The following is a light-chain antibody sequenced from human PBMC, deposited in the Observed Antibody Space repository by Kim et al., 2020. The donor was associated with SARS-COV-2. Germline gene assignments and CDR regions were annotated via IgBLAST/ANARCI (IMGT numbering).Light chain of an antibody. CDR3: SSYTSSGSRV. Sequence: QSITISGADTSSDVGGYDDVSWYQQHRGKVHTLMIYDVTKRPSGVSNRFSGSRSGNTASLTISGLQAEDEADYYCSSYTSSGSRVFGGGTQLTVL. J-gene: IGLJ3*02. CDR2: DVT. CDR1: SSDVGGYDD. V-gene: IGLV2-14*03.